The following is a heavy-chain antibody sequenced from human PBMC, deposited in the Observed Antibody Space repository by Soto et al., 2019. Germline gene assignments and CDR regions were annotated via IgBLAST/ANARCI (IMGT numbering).Heavy chain of an antibody. CDR2: IYHNGGT. CDR3: AIGSWSITFHH. D-gene: IGHD1-20*01. CDR1: GDSFNSNYY. J-gene: IGHJ4*02. Sequence: SETLSITCAVYGDSFNSNYYWTWIRQPPGKGLEWIGEIYHNGGTNYSPSLKSRVTISEDTSKSQFSLNLNSVTAADTAVYYCAIGSWSITFHHWGQGSLVTVSS. V-gene: IGHV4-34*01.